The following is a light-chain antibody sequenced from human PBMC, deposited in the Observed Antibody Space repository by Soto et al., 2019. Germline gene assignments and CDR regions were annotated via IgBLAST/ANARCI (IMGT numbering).Light chain of an antibody. CDR1: QSVSSN. V-gene: IGKV3-15*01. J-gene: IGKJ4*01. CDR2: GAS. Sequence: EIVMTQSPATLSASLGERATLSCRASQSVSSNLAWYQQKPGQAPRLLIYGASTRATGIPARFSGSGSGTEFTLTISSLQSEDFAAYYCQQYNSYPLTFGGGTKVEIK. CDR3: QQYNSYPLT.